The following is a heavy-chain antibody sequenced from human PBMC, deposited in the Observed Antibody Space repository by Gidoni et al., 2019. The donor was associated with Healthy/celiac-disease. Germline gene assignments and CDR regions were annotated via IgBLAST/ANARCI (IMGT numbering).Heavy chain of an antibody. V-gene: IGHV4-61*02. CDR2: IYPSGST. CDR3: ARVFGEAARPFGDGMDV. D-gene: IGHD6-6*01. Sequence: QVQLQESGPGLVKPSQTLSLTCTVSGGSISSGSYYWSWIRQPAGKGLEWIGRIYPSGSTNYNPSLKSRVTISVDTSKNQFSLKLSSVTAADTAVYYCARVFGEAARPFGDGMDVWGQGTTVTVSS. CDR1: GGSISSGSYY. J-gene: IGHJ6*02.